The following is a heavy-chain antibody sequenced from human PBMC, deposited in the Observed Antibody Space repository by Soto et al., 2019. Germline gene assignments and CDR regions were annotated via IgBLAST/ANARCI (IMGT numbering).Heavy chain of an antibody. Sequence: QVQLVESGGGVVQPGRSLSLSCAASGFTFSNYAIHWVRQAPGKGLEWVSVIWSDGSNKYYTDSVKGRFTISRDNSKNTVHLQMNSLRAEDTAVYYCAQDQAGRYPYHWFDPWGQGTLVTVSS. D-gene: IGHD1-26*01. CDR1: GFTFSNYA. CDR3: AQDQAGRYPYHWFDP. V-gene: IGHV3-33*06. J-gene: IGHJ5*02. CDR2: IWSDGSNK.